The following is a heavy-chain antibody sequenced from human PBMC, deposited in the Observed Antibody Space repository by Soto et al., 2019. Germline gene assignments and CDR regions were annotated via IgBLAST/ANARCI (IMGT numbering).Heavy chain of an antibody. V-gene: IGHV3-30-3*01. Sequence: QVQLVESGGGVVQPGRSLRLSCAASGFTFSSYAMHWVRQAPGKGLEWVAVISYDGSNKYYADSVKGRFTISRDNSKNTLYLQMNSLRAEDTAVYYCARSVRVRTSAGYSSSWYDYWGQGTLFTVSS. D-gene: IGHD6-13*01. J-gene: IGHJ4*02. CDR1: GFTFSSYA. CDR3: ARSVRVRTSAGYSSSWYDY. CDR2: ISYDGSNK.